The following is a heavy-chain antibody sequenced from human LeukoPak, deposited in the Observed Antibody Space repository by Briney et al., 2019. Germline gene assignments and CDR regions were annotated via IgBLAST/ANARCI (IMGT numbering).Heavy chain of an antibody. CDR1: GYTFTSYG. Sequence: GASVKVSCKASGYTFTSYGISWVRQAPGQGLEWMGWISAYNGNTNYAQKLQGRVTMTTDTSTSTAYMELRSLRSDDTTVYYCARASWGLFYYDSSPFDYWGQGTLVTVSS. J-gene: IGHJ4*02. V-gene: IGHV1-18*01. D-gene: IGHD3-22*01. CDR2: ISAYNGNT. CDR3: ARASWGLFYYDSSPFDY.